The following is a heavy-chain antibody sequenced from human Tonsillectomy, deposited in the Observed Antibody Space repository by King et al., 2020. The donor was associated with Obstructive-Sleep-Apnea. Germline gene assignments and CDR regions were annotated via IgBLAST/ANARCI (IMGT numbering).Heavy chain of an antibody. CDR2: ISWNRVSI. CDR3: GKDIAVAGMVAVDY. Sequence: EVQLVESGGGLVQPGRSLRLSCAASGFTFDDYAMHWVRQVPGKGLEWVSGISWNRVSIGYADSVKGRFTISRDNAKNSLYLQMNSLRVEDTALYYCGKDIAVAGMVAVDYWGQGTLVTVSS. CDR1: GFTFDDYA. V-gene: IGHV3-9*01. J-gene: IGHJ4*02. D-gene: IGHD6-19*01.